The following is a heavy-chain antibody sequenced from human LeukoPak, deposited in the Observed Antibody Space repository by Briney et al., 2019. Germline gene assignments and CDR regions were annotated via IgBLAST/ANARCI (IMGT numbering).Heavy chain of an antibody. CDR1: GGSISSSSYY. Sequence: SETLSLTCTVSGGSISSSSYYWGWIRQPPGKGLEWIGSIYHSGSTYYNPSLKSRVTISVDTSKNQFSLKLSSVTAADTAVYYCARVRRIDILTGYAPYFDYWGQGTLVTVSS. D-gene: IGHD3-9*01. CDR2: IYHSGST. J-gene: IGHJ4*02. V-gene: IGHV4-39*07. CDR3: ARVRRIDILTGYAPYFDY.